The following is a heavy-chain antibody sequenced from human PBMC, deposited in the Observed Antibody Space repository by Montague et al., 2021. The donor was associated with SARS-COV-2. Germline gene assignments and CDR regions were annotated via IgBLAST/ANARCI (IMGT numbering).Heavy chain of an antibody. D-gene: IGHD6-19*01. Sequence: SETLSLTCAVSGGSISSSNWWSWVRQPPGKGLEWIGEIYHSGSTNYNPSLKSRVTISVDKSKNQFSLKLSSVTAADTAVYYCARVSSGWYNHWGTNYYYYGMDVWGQGTTVTVSS. J-gene: IGHJ6*02. CDR1: GGSISSSNW. V-gene: IGHV4-4*02. CDR3: ARVSSGWYNHWGTNYYYYGMDV. CDR2: IYHSGST.